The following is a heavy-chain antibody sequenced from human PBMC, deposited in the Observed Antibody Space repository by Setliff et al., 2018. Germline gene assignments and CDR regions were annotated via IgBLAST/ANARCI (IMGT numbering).Heavy chain of an antibody. CDR1: GGSFSGYY. V-gene: IGHV4-59*08. CDR2: ISNSGIT. D-gene: IGHD1-26*01. CDR3: ASMGATRDY. J-gene: IGHJ4*02. Sequence: SETLSLTCAVYGGSFSGYYWSWIRQPPGKGLEWIGYISNSGITKYNPALKGRVSISLDTSNNQFSLRLSSVTAADTAVYYCASMGATRDYWGQGTLVTVSS.